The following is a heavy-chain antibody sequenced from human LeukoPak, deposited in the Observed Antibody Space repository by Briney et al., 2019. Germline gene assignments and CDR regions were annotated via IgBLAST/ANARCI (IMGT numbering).Heavy chain of an antibody. CDR1: GGSISSYY. D-gene: IGHD1-26*01. Sequence: SETLSLTCTVSGGSISSYYWSWIRQPPGKGLEWIGYIYYSGSTNYNPSLKSRVTISVDTSKNQFSLKLSSVTAADTAVYYCARTSASYYVDWGQGTLVTVFS. V-gene: IGHV4-59*01. J-gene: IGHJ4*02. CDR2: IYYSGST. CDR3: ARTSASYYVD.